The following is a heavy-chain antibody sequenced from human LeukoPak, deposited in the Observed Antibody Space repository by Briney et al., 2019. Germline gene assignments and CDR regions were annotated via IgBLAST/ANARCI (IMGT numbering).Heavy chain of an antibody. CDR1: GFTFSSYA. V-gene: IGHV3-30*04. CDR3: ATRSYLAYCGADCYSF. CDR2: ISYDGSNK. J-gene: IGHJ4*02. Sequence: GGSLRLSCAASGFTFSSYAMHWFRQAPGKGLEWVAVISYDGSNKYYADSVKGRFTISRDNSKNTLYLQINRLGAEDTAVYYCATRSYLAYCGADCYSFWGQGTLVTVSS. D-gene: IGHD2-21*02.